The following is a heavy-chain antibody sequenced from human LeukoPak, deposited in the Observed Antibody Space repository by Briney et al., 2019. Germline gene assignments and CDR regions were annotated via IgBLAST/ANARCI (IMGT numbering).Heavy chain of an antibody. CDR3: ARGTLSNWFDP. J-gene: IGHJ5*02. CDR2: INHSGST. V-gene: IGHV4-34*01. CDR1: GGSISSYY. Sequence: PSETLSLTCTVSGGSISSYYWSWIRQPPGKGLEWIGEINHSGSTNYNPSLKSRVTISVDTSKNQFSLKLSSVTAADTAVYYCARGTLSNWFDPWGQGTLVTVSS.